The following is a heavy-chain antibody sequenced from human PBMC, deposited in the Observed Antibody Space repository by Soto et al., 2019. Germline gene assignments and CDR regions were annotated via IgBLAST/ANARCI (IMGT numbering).Heavy chain of an antibody. CDR1: GYTFSSYG. CDR3: ARYPEYLSDATAVPESASFDY. V-gene: IGHV1-18*01. D-gene: IGHD1-1*01. Sequence: GASVKVSCKSSGYTFSSYGVSWVRQAPGQGLEWLGWISAYSGVTNFAQKFQGRVTLTTDTPTSTVYMEMRSLTSDDTAVYYCARYPEYLSDATAVPESASFDYWGQGTLVTV. J-gene: IGHJ4*02. CDR2: ISAYSGVT.